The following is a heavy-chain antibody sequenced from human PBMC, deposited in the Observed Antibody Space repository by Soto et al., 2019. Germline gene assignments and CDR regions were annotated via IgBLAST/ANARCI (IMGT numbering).Heavy chain of an antibody. CDR3: AREKGYISGPKNFDY. D-gene: IGHD5-12*01. CDR1: GASISSGDYF. V-gene: IGHV4-30-4*01. J-gene: IGHJ4*02. Sequence: SETLSLTCTVSGASISSGDYFWSWIRQSPGKGLEWIGYIYDSGSSYYNPSLKSRVTMSVDTSKNQFSLKLRSVTAADTAVYYCAREKGYISGPKNFDYWGQGTLVTV. CDR2: IYDSGSS.